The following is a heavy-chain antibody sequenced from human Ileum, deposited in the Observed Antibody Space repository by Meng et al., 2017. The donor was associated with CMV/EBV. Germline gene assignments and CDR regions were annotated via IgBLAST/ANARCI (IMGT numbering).Heavy chain of an antibody. CDR1: GGSITSGNYY. Sequence: QVQFQGSGPGLVKPSQTLSLTCTVSGGSITSGNYYWSWIRQPPGRGLEWIGYIYYSGSPYYKPSLKSRVTISLDTSKNQFSLNLRSVTATDSAVYYCVRQVVAASFDYWGQGALVTVSS. CDR2: IYYSGSP. J-gene: IGHJ4*02. D-gene: IGHD2-15*01. CDR3: VRQVVAASFDY. V-gene: IGHV4-30-4*08.